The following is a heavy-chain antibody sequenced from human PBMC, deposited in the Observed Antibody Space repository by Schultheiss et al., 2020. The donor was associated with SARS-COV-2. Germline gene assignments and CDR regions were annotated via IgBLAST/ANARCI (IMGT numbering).Heavy chain of an antibody. CDR3: ARDGGGDILTAGAFDI. J-gene: IGHJ3*02. Sequence: SETLSLTCAVYGGSFSGYYWSWIRQPPGKGLEWIGEINHSGSTNYNPSLKSRVTISVDTSKNQFSLKLSSVTAADTAVYYCARDGGGDILTAGAFDIWGQGTMVTVSS. CDR2: INHSGST. D-gene: IGHD3-9*01. CDR1: GGSFSGYY. V-gene: IGHV4-34*01.